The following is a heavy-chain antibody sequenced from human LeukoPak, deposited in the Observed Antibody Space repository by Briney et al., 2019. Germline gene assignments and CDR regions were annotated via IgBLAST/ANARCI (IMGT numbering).Heavy chain of an antibody. V-gene: IGHV3-21*01. Sequence: GGSLRLSCAASGFTFSSYSMNWVRQAPGKELEWVSSISSSSSYIYYADSVKGRFTISRDNAKNSLYLQMNSLRAEDTAVYYCARAPGGSRSWTGSDYWGQGTLVTVSS. J-gene: IGHJ4*02. CDR3: ARAPGGSRSWTGSDY. CDR2: ISSSSSYI. CDR1: GFTFSSYS. D-gene: IGHD6-13*01.